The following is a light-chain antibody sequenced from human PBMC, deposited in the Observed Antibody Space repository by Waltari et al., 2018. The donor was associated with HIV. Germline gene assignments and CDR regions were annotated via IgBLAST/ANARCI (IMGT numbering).Light chain of an antibody. CDR3: QSSDSSGVDFVV. Sequence: DLTQPPSVSVPPGQTATITCTGDALTKRYGSWYQKKSGQAPVLLINKDTERLSGIPERFSGSSSGTSLTLTINEVRAEDEAEYYCQSSDSSGVDFVVFGGGTKLTVV. V-gene: IGLV3-25*03. CDR2: KDT. J-gene: IGLJ2*01. CDR1: ALTKRY.